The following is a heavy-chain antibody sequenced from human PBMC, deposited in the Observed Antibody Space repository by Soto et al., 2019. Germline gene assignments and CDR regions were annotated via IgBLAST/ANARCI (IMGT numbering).Heavy chain of an antibody. CDR3: AKDVSIAAADYYFDY. J-gene: IGHJ4*02. CDR1: GFTFSSYG. V-gene: IGHV3-30*18. CDR2: ISFDGRDK. Sequence: ESGGGVVQPGRSLRLSCAASGFTFSSYGMHWVRQAPGKGLEWVAVISFDGRDKYCADSVKGRFTISRDNSKNTLYLQMNSLRAEDTAVYYCAKDVSIAAADYYFDYWGQGTLVTVSS. D-gene: IGHD6-13*01.